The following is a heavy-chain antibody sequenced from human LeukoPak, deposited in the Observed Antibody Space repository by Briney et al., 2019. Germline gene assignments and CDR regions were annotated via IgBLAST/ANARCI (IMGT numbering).Heavy chain of an antibody. CDR2: ISYDGSNK. CDR1: GFTFSSFP. Sequence: GGSLRLSCAASGFTFSSFPMSWVRQAPGKGLEWVAVISYDGSNKYYADSVEGRFTISRDNSKNTLYLQMNSLRAEDTAVYYCAKPRYSSSWYLSRIDYWGQGTLVTVSS. J-gene: IGHJ4*02. D-gene: IGHD6-13*01. CDR3: AKPRYSSSWYLSRIDY. V-gene: IGHV3-30*18.